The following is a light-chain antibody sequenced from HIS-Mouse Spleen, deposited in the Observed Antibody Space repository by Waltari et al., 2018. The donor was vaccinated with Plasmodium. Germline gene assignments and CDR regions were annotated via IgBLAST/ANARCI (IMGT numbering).Light chain of an antibody. CDR1: ALPKNS. V-gene: IGLV3-10*01. Sequence: SYELTQPPSVSVSPGQTARITCSGDALPKNSAYWYHQKSGQAPVLVIYGESKRPSGIPERFSGSSSGTMATWTISGAQVEDEADYYCYSTDSSGNHRVFGGGTKLTVL. CDR2: GES. J-gene: IGLJ3*02. CDR3: YSTDSSGNHRV.